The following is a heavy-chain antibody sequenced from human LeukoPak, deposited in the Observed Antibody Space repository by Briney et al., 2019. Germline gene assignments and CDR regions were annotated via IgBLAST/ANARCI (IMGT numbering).Heavy chain of an antibody. CDR1: GDFVSINSAA. CDR2: TYYRSRWYN. D-gene: IGHD3-10*01. CDR3: ARSGSGSYDY. Sequence: SQTLSLTCAISGDFVSINSAAWNWIRQSPSRGLEWLARTYYRSRWYNDYGVSVKSRITINPDTYKNQFSLQLNSVTPEDTAVYYCARSGSGSYDYWGQGILVTVSS. V-gene: IGHV6-1*01. J-gene: IGHJ4*02.